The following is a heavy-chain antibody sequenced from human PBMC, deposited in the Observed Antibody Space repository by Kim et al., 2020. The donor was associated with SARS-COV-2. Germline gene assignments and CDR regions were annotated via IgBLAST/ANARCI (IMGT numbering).Heavy chain of an antibody. D-gene: IGHD3-22*01. J-gene: IGHJ4*02. Sequence: DAVKGRFTISRDNSKNTLYLQMNSLRAEDTAVYYCARAYHYYDSSGYSDYWGQGTLVTVSS. CDR3: ARAYHYYDSSGYSDY. V-gene: IGHV3-30*07.